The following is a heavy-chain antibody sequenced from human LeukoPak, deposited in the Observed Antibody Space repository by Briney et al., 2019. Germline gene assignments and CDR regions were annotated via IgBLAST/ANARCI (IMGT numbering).Heavy chain of an antibody. CDR2: IIPIFGTA. J-gene: IGHJ4*02. V-gene: IGHV1-69*05. D-gene: IGHD5-24*01. CDR3: ASGIEMAGAY. CDR1: GGTFSSYA. Sequence: SVEVSCKASGGTFSSYAISWVRQAPGQGLEWMGGIIPIFGTANYAQKFQGRVTITTDESTSTAYMELSSLRSEDTAVYYCASGIEMAGAYWGQGTLVTVSS.